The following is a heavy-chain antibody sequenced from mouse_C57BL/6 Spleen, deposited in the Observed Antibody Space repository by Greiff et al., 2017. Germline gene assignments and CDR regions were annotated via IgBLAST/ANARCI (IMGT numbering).Heavy chain of an antibody. CDR3: TRDPDYYGSGLAWFSY. D-gene: IGHD1-1*01. Sequence: EVMLVESGEGLVKPGGSLKLSCAASGFTFSSYAMSWVRQTPEKRLEWVAYISSGGDYIYYADTVKGRFTISRDNARNTLYLQMSSLKSEDTAMYYCTRDPDYYGSGLAWFSYWGKGTLVTVSA. CDR1: GFTFSSYA. J-gene: IGHJ3*01. CDR2: ISSGGDYI. V-gene: IGHV5-9-1*02.